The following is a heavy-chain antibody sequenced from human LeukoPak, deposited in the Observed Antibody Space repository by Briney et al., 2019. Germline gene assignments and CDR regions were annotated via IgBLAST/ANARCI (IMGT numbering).Heavy chain of an antibody. Sequence: GASVKVSCKASGYTFTSYDINWVRQATGPGLEWMGWMNPNSGNTGYAQKFRGRATMTRNTSISTAYMELSSLRSEDTAVYYCARDWEGSFDPWGQGTLVTVSS. CDR1: GYTFTSYD. CDR2: MNPNSGNT. D-gene: IGHD1-26*01. V-gene: IGHV1-8*01. CDR3: ARDWEGSFDP. J-gene: IGHJ5*02.